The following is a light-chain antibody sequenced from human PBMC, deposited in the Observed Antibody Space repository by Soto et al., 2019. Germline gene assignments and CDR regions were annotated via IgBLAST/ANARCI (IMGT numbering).Light chain of an antibody. CDR3: QQVYDFPWT. J-gene: IGKJ1*01. CDR1: QTLNSF. CDR2: AAS. Sequence: DIQMTQSPSFLYASVGDRVTITCRSSQTLNSFLNWYQQKPGKAPQVLIYAASDLRSGVPSRFTGSGSETDFTLTINGLRPEDFATYYCQQVYDFPWTFGQRTKVELK. V-gene: IGKV1-39*01.